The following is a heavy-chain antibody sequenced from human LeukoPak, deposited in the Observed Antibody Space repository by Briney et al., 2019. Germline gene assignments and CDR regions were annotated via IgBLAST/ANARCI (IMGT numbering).Heavy chain of an antibody. V-gene: IGHV1-24*01. CDR2: FDPEDGET. Sequence: ASVKVSCKVPGYTLTELSMHWVRQAPGKGLEWMGGFDPEDGETIYAQKFQGRVTMTEDTSTDTAYMELSSLRSEDTAVYYCATVGYYDSSGYYDYWDQGTLVTVSS. CDR1: GYTLTELS. D-gene: IGHD3-22*01. CDR3: ATVGYYDSSGYYDY. J-gene: IGHJ4*02.